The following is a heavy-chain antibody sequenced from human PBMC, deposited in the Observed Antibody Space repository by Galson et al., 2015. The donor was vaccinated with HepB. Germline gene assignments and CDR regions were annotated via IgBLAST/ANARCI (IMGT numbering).Heavy chain of an antibody. CDR1: GFTFNSYV. J-gene: IGHJ4*02. CDR3: AKDQPRGIWFGELSLTF. CDR2: ISGGGGST. V-gene: IGHV3-23*01. D-gene: IGHD3-10*01. Sequence: SPRLSCAASGFTFNSYVMTWARQAPGMGLEWVSSISGGGGSTYYADSVKGRFTISRDNSKNTLYLQMNSLRAEDTAVYYCAKDQPRGIWFGELSLTFWGQGTLVTVSS.